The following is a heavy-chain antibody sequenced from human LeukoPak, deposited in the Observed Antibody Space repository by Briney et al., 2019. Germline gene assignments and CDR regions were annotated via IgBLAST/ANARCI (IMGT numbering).Heavy chain of an antibody. Sequence: SETLSLTCAVYGGSFSGYYWSWIRQPPGKGLEWIGEINHSGSTNYNPSLKSRVTISVDTSKNQFSLKLSSVTAADTAVYYCASEQFWFGEFWEGWGQGTLVTVSS. CDR1: GGSFSGYY. J-gene: IGHJ4*02. CDR2: INHSGST. CDR3: ASEQFWFGEFWEG. V-gene: IGHV4-34*01. D-gene: IGHD3-10*01.